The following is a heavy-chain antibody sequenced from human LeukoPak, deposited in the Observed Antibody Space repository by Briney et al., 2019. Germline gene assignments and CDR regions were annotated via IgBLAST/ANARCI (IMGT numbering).Heavy chain of an antibody. CDR1: GESVSSNSGT. CDR2: TFYRSKWYN. V-gene: IGHV6-1*01. CDR3: AKGAGVLKAAFDI. D-gene: IGHD3-10*01. J-gene: IGHJ3*02. Sequence: SQTLSLTCAISGESVSSNSGTWNWIRQSPSRGLEWLGRTFYRSKWYNDSALSVRSRITINPDTSKNQFSLQLNSVTPEDTAVYYCAKGAGVLKAAFDIWGQGTMVIVSS.